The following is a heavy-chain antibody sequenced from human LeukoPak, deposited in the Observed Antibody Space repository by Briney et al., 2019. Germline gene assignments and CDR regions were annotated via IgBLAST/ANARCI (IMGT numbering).Heavy chain of an antibody. D-gene: IGHD1-1*01. Sequence: GGSLRLSCAASGFTFGSYGIHWVRQAPGKGLEWVAFIRYDGSNKYHADSVKGRFTISRDNSKNTVYLQMNSLRPEDTAVYFCAKEYGYDYNYFYSMDVWGKGTTVTISS. V-gene: IGHV3-30*02. CDR2: IRYDGSNK. CDR1: GFTFGSYG. CDR3: AKEYGYDYNYFYSMDV. J-gene: IGHJ6*03.